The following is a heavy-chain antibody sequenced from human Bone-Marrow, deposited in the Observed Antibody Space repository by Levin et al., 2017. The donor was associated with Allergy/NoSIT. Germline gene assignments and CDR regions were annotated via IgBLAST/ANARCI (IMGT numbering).Heavy chain of an antibody. Sequence: GGSLRLSCAASGFTFSSYDMHWVRQATGRGLEWVSAIGTAADSYYSGSVKGRFTVSRDNAKNSFYLQMNSLRAGDTAVYYCARVALPRYCTSTSCFDSGYYFDYWGQGTLVTVSS. D-gene: IGHD2-2*01. V-gene: IGHV3-13*04. J-gene: IGHJ4*02. CDR2: IGTAADS. CDR3: ARVALPRYCTSTSCFDSGYYFDY. CDR1: GFTFSSYD.